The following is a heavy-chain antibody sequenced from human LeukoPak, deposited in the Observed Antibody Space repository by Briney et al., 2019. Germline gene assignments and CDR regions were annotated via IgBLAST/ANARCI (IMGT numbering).Heavy chain of an antibody. V-gene: IGHV3-7*03. CDR1: GFTSSSYW. CDR3: ARAPYCIGGSCRFDY. D-gene: IGHD2-15*01. J-gene: IGHJ4*02. Sequence: GGSLRLSCAVSGFTSSSYWMSWVRQAPGKGLEWVADIKQDGSEKYYVDSVKGRFTISRDNAKNSLYLQMNSLRAEDTAVYYCARAPYCIGGSCRFDYWGQGTLVTISS. CDR2: IKQDGSEK.